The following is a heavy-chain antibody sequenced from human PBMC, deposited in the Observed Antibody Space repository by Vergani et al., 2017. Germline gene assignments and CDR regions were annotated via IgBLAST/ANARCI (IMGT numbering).Heavy chain of an antibody. CDR1: GGSISSYY. D-gene: IGHD2-2*01. J-gene: IGHJ4*02. V-gene: IGHV4-59*01. CDR2: IYYSGST. Sequence: QVQLQESGPGLVKPSETLSLTCTVSGGSISSYYWSWIRQPPGKGLEWIGYIYYSGSTNYNPSLKSRVTISVDTSKNQFSLKLSSVTAADTAVYDCAREAQDQLHYFDYWGQGTLVTVSA. CDR3: AREAQDQLHYFDY.